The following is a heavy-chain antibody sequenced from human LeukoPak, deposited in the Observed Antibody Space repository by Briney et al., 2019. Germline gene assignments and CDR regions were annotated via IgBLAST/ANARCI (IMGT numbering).Heavy chain of an antibody. V-gene: IGHV4-34*01. CDR1: GGSFSGYY. D-gene: IGHD3/OR15-3a*01. J-gene: IGHJ4*02. Sequence: PSETLSLTCAVYGGSFSGYYWSWIRQPPGKGLEWIGEINHSGSTNYNPSLKSRVTISVDTSKNQFSLKLSSVTAADTAVYYRARQTGSGLFILPGGQGTLVTVSS. CDR2: INHSGST. CDR3: ARQTGSGLFILP.